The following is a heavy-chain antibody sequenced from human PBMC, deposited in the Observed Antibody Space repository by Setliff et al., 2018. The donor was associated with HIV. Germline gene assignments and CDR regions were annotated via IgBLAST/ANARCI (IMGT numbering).Heavy chain of an antibody. J-gene: IGHJ4*02. V-gene: IGHV3-66*02. CDR2: IYSGGDA. D-gene: IGHD2-21*01. CDR3: ARVVVVIGSQDYFDY. CDR1: GLSISSNY. Sequence: GGSLRLSCAASGLSISSNYMSWVRQAPGKGLEWVSIIYSGGDAYYSDSLEGRFTISRDNSRNTLYLQMSSLRADDTAVYYCARVVVVIGSQDYFDYWGQGMLVTVSS.